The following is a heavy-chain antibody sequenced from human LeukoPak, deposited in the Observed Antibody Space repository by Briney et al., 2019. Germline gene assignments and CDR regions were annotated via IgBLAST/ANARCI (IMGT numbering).Heavy chain of an antibody. D-gene: IGHD5-18*01. CDR3: AKSRESYRDAFDI. V-gene: IGHV3-23*01. CDR2: ISGSGGST. Sequence: HPGGSLRLSCAASGFTFSSYAMSWVRQAPGKGLEWVSAISGSGGSTYYADSVKGRLTISRDNSKNTLYLQMNSLRAEDTAVYYCAKSRESYRDAFDIWGQGTMVTVSS. CDR1: GFTFSSYA. J-gene: IGHJ3*02.